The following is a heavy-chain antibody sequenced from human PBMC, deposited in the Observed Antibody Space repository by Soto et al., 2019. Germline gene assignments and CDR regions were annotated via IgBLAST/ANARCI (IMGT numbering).Heavy chain of an antibody. CDR3: ARGPRTTVTTFRLWFVD. V-gene: IGHV3-9*01. Sequence: EVQLVESGGGVEQPGRSLRLSCAASGFTFDDYAMHWVRQVPGKGLEWVSGINWSGGSIDYADSVKGRFTISRDNAKNSLYLQMNSLRVEDTAMYYCARGPRTTVTTFRLWFVDWGQGTLVTVSS. D-gene: IGHD4-17*01. CDR1: GFTFDDYA. CDR2: INWSGGSI. J-gene: IGHJ5*02.